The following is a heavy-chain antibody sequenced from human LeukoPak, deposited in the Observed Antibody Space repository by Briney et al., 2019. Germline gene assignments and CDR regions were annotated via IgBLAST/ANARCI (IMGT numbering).Heavy chain of an antibody. V-gene: IGHV3-7*04. CDR2: IKQDGSEK. Sequence: PGGSLRLSCAASGFTFNSYWMSWVRQAPGKGLEWVANIKQDGSEKYYVDSVKGRFTISRDNAKNSLYLQMNSLRAEDTAVYYCARVSIAAAGTFCYFDYWGQGTLVTVSS. J-gene: IGHJ4*02. CDR3: ARVSIAAAGTFCYFDY. CDR1: GFTFNSYW. D-gene: IGHD6-13*01.